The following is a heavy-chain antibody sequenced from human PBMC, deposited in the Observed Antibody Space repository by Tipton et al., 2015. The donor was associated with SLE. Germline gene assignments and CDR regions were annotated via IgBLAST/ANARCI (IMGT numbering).Heavy chain of an antibody. D-gene: IGHD3-10*01. V-gene: IGHV4-39*07. J-gene: IGHJ4*02. CDR3: ARFHVKSYCEFDC. CDR1: GGSITISHYY. Sequence: TLSLTCTVSGGSITISHYYWGWIRQPPGKGLEWIGSIYYSGSTYYNPSLKSQVTISVDTSKNQFSLKLTSVTAADTAVYYCARFHVKSYCEFDCWGQGTLVTVSS. CDR2: IYYSGST.